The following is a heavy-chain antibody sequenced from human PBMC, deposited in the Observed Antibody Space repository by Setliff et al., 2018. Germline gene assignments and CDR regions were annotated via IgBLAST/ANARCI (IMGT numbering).Heavy chain of an antibody. J-gene: IGHJ6*03. Sequence: SETLSLTCAVYGGSFSGYYWSWIRQPPGKGLEWIGEINHSGSTNYNPSLKSRVTISVDTSKNQFSLKPSSVTAADTAVYYCARGRIPREHGDTATVLSLSYYYYVDVWGKGTTVTVSS. CDR2: INHSGST. D-gene: IGHD5-18*01. V-gene: IGHV4-34*01. CDR1: GGSFSGYY. CDR3: ARGRIPREHGDTATVLSLSYYYYVDV.